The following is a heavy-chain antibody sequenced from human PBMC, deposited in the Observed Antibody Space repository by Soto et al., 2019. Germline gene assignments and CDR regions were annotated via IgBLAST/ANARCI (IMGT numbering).Heavy chain of an antibody. CDR2: ISSSGSTM. Sequence: GGSLRLSCAASGFTFSDNDMSWFRQAPGKGLEYISYISSSGSTMQYTDSVKGRFTGSRDNAKTSLYLQMHSLRAEDQAVYYCAREFGMDVWGQGTTVTASS. CDR3: AREFGMDV. J-gene: IGHJ6*02. V-gene: IGHV3-11*01. CDR1: GFTFSDND.